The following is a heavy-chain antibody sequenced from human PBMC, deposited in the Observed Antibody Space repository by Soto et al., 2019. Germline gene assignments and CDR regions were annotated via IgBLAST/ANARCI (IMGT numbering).Heavy chain of an antibody. J-gene: IGHJ4*02. Sequence: GGSLRLSCAASGFTFSSYGMHWVRQAPGKGLEWVAVISYDGSNKYYADSVKGRFTISRDNSKNTLYLQMNSLRAEDTAVYYCASGGFLEWLFFFDYWGQGTLVTVSS. CDR2: ISYDGSNK. CDR3: ASGGFLEWLFFFDY. D-gene: IGHD3-3*01. CDR1: GFTFSSYG. V-gene: IGHV3-30*03.